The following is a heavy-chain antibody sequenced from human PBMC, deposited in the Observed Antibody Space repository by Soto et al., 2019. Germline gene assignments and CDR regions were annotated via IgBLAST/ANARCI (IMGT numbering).Heavy chain of an antibody. Sequence: EVQLVESGGGLVKPGGSLRLSCAASGFTFSSYSMNWVRQAPGKGLEWVSSISSRNSYIYYADSVKGRFTISRDNAKNSLYLQMNSLRAEDTAVYYCARDNDYRILAGWGQGTLVTVSS. CDR1: GFTFSSYS. V-gene: IGHV3-21*01. CDR3: ARDNDYRILAG. D-gene: IGHD4-4*01. CDR2: ISSRNSYI. J-gene: IGHJ4*02.